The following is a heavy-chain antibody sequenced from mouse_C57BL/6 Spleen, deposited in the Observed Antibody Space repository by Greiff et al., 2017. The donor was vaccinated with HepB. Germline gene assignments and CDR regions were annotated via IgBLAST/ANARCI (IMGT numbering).Heavy chain of an antibody. CDR1: GYTFTSYW. CDR3: ARPEAYYDYGGAY. D-gene: IGHD2-4*01. V-gene: IGHV1-7*01. CDR2: INPSSGYT. Sequence: VQLVESGAELAKPGASVKLSCKASGYTFTSYWMHWVKQRPGQGLEWIGYINPSSGYTKYNQKFKDKATLTADKSSSTAYMQLSSLTYEDSAVYYCARPEAYYDYGGAYWGQGTLVTVSA. J-gene: IGHJ3*01.